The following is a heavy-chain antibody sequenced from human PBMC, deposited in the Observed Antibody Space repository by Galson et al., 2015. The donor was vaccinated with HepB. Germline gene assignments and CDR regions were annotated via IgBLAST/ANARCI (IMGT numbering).Heavy chain of an antibody. Sequence: SLRLSCAASKFTFSDYAMSWVRQAPGKGLEWVSVISGGGSSTHYADSVKGRFTISRDNSKNTLYLQMNSLRAEDTAVYYCAKRSQSNSVWTAFDYWGQGSLVTVSS. J-gene: IGHJ4*02. D-gene: IGHD6-19*01. CDR3: AKRSQSNSVWTAFDY. CDR2: ISGGGSST. V-gene: IGHV3-23*01. CDR1: KFTFSDYA.